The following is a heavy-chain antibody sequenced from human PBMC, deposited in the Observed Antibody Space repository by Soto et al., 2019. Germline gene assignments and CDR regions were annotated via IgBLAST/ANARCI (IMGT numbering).Heavy chain of an antibody. CDR1: GFSFSDYY. J-gene: IGHJ4*02. CDR3: AKMTSSGWYDPVFH. Sequence: QGQLVESGGGLVKTRGSLRLSCVASGFSFSDYYMSWVRQAPGKGLEWIAYISGTSSNIYYGDSVKGRFTISRDNAENSVFLQMNNLRAEDTARYYCAKMTSSGWYDPVFHWGQGTLVTVSS. D-gene: IGHD6-19*01. CDR2: ISGTSSNI. V-gene: IGHV3-11*01.